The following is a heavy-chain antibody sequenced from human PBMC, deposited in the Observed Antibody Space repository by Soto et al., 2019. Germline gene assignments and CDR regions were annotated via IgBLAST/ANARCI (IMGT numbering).Heavy chain of an antibody. D-gene: IGHD3-10*01. Sequence: QVQLVESGGGVVQPGRSLRLSCAASGFTFSSYGMHWVRQAPGKGLEWVAVISYDGSNKYYADSEKGRFTISRDNSKNTLYLQMNSLRAEDTAVYYCAAQGTMVRGVITDPWGQGTLVTVSS. J-gene: IGHJ5*02. CDR3: AAQGTMVRGVITDP. V-gene: IGHV3-30*03. CDR1: GFTFSSYG. CDR2: ISYDGSNK.